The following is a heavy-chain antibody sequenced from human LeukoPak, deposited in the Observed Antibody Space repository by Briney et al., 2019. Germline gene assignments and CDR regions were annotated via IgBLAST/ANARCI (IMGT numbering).Heavy chain of an antibody. Sequence: GGSLRLSCAASGFTFSSYAIHWVRQAPGKGLEWVAVISYDGSNKYYADSVKGRFTISRDNSKNTLYLQMNSLRAEDTAVYYCARDQGCPDYWGQGTLVTVSS. CDR1: GFTFSSYA. CDR3: ARDQGCPDY. CDR2: ISYDGSNK. J-gene: IGHJ4*02. V-gene: IGHV3-30-3*01.